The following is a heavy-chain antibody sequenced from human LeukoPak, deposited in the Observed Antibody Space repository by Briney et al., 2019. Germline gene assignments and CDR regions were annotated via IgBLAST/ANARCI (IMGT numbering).Heavy chain of an antibody. CDR3: SGRRKYTSGYRVTELGSGYSDY. Sequence: SETLSLTCTASGGSISSYYWNWIRQPPGKGLEWIGYIYYSGTTNYNPSLMSRVSMFIDTTNNQFSLKLSSVTAADTAVYYCSGRRKYTSGYRVTELGSGYSDYWGQGTLVTVSS. J-gene: IGHJ4*02. V-gene: IGHV4-59*01. CDR1: GGSISSYY. D-gene: IGHD5-18*01. CDR2: IYYSGTT.